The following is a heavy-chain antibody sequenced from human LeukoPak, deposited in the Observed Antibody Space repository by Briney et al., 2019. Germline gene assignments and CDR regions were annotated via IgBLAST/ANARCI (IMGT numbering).Heavy chain of an antibody. CDR2: IFYSGST. D-gene: IGHD4-17*01. J-gene: IGHJ2*01. CDR1: GGSISSSNSY. Sequence: SETLSLTCTVSGGSISSSNSYWGWIRQPPGKGLEWAGSIFYSGSTFYNPSLKSRVTISVDTSKNQFSLRVSSVTAADTAEFTRRRCTSKILRGTEYGYWYFDLWGRGTLVTVSS. CDR3: RRCTSKILRGTEYGYWYFDL. V-gene: IGHV4-39*01.